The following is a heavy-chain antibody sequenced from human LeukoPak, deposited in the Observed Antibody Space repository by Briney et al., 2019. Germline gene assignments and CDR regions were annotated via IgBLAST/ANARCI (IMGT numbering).Heavy chain of an antibody. CDR1: GYTFTDSY. J-gene: IGHJ4*02. D-gene: IGHD1-14*01. CDR2: IDPNSGGT. CDR3: APDHSSIL. Sequence: ASVKVSCKASGYTFTDSYMHWVRQAPGQGLEWMGWIDPNSGGTRYAQKFQGRVTMTRDTSISTANMELSRLTSVDTAVYYCAPDHSSILWGQGTLVTVSS. V-gene: IGHV1-2*02.